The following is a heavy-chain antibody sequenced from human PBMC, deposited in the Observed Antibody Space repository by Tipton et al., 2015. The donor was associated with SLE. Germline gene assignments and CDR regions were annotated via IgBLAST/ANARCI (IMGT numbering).Heavy chain of an antibody. CDR2: IYTNENT. J-gene: IGHJ4*02. Sequence: TLSLTCTVSGGSISSYYWSWIRQPAGGGLEWIGRIYTNENTNYNPSLKSRVTISLDTSKNQFSLKLSSVTAADTAVYYCARVAYDFWSGPSTSGNYHDYWGQGSLVTVSS. CDR3: ARVAYDFWSGPSTSGNYHDY. D-gene: IGHD3-3*01. CDR1: GGSISSYY. V-gene: IGHV4-4*07.